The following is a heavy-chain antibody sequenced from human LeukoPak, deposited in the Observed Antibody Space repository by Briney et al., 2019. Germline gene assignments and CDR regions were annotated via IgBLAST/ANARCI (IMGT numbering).Heavy chain of an antibody. D-gene: IGHD1-26*01. CDR1: GCTVSSHY. V-gene: IGHV3-53*01. CDR2: IYGGGGT. J-gene: IGHJ4*02. CDR3: ARGISGNYSPSDY. Sequence: PGGSLRLSCAASGCTVSSHYMTWVRQAPGKGLEWVSLIYGGGGTYYADSVQGRFTISRDNSKNTVYLQMNNVRVEDTAVYYCARGISGNYSPSDYWGQGTLVTVSS.